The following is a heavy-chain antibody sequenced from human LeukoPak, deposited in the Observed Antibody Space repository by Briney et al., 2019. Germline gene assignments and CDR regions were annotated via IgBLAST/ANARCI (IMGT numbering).Heavy chain of an antibody. V-gene: IGHV4-31*03. D-gene: IGHD3-3*01. Sequence: PSETLSLTCTVSGGSISSGGYYWSWIRQHPGKGLEWIGYIYYSGSTYYNPSLKSRVTISVNTSKNQFSLKLSSVTAADTAVYYCARVVTIFGVVIIGGTHWFDPWGQGTLVTVSS. CDR3: ARVVTIFGVVIIGGTHWFDP. CDR2: IYYSGST. J-gene: IGHJ5*02. CDR1: GGSISSGGYY.